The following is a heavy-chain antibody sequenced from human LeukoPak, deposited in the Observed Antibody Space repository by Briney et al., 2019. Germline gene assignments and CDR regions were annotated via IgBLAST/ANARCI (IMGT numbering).Heavy chain of an antibody. CDR3: ARDACSTTSCDIYNFDY. J-gene: IGHJ4*02. CDR2: ISSSSSYI. V-gene: IGHV3-21*01. CDR1: GFTFSSYS. Sequence: GGSLRLSCAASGFTFSSYSMNWVRQAPGKGLEWVSSISSSSSYIYYADSVKGRFTISRDNAKNSLYLQMNSLRAEDTAVYYCARDACSTTSCDIYNFDYWGQGDLVTVSS. D-gene: IGHD2-2*02.